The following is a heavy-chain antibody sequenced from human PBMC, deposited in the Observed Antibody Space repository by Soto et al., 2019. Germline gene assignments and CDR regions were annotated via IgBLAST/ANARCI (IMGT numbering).Heavy chain of an antibody. CDR3: AKSRESIYYYYGMDV. CDR1: GFTFISYA. D-gene: IGHD3-10*01. J-gene: IGHJ6*02. V-gene: IGHV3-23*01. Sequence: GGSLRLSCAASGFTFISYAISWVRQAPGKGLEWVSAISGSGGSTYYADSVKGRFTISRDNSKNTLYLQMNSLRAEDTAVYYCAKSRESIYYYYGMDVWGQGTTVTVSS. CDR2: ISGSGGST.